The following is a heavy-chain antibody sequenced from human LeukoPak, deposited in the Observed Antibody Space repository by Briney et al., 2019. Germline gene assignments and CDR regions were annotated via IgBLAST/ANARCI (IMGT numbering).Heavy chain of an antibody. Sequence: PGGSLRLSCAASGFTFSSYSMNWVRQAPGKGLEWVSSISSSSSYIYYADSVKGRFTISRDNARNSLYLQVNSLRAEDTAVYYCARGLGYCSSTSCFNFDYWGQGTLVTVSS. CDR1: GFTFSSYS. V-gene: IGHV3-21*01. J-gene: IGHJ4*02. CDR3: ARGLGYCSSTSCFNFDY. CDR2: ISSSSSYI. D-gene: IGHD2-2*01.